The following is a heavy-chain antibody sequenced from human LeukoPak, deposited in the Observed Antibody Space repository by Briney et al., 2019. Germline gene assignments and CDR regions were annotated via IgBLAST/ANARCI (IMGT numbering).Heavy chain of an antibody. Sequence: ASVKVSCKASGYTFTSYYMHWVRQAPGQGLEWMGIINPSGGSTSYAQKFQGRVTMTRDMSTSTVYMELSSLRSEDTAVYYCARSGYCSSTSCYYYYMDVWGKGTTVSVSS. J-gene: IGHJ6*03. D-gene: IGHD2-2*01. CDR2: INPSGGST. CDR3: ARSGYCSSTSCYYYYMDV. V-gene: IGHV1-46*01. CDR1: GYTFTSYY.